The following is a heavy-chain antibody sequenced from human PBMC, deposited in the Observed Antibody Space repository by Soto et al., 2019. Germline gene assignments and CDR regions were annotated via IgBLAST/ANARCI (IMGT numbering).Heavy chain of an antibody. V-gene: IGHV4-59*12. D-gene: IGHD3-22*01. Sequence: SETLSLTCTVSGGSISNYYLSWIRQPPGKGLEWIGYIYSSGSTNYNPSLKSRVTISADKSISTAYLQWSSLKASDTAMYYCARPPYYYDSSGYGGAFDIWGQGTMVTVSS. J-gene: IGHJ3*02. CDR3: ARPPYYYDSSGYGGAFDI. CDR2: IYSSGST. CDR1: GGSISNYY.